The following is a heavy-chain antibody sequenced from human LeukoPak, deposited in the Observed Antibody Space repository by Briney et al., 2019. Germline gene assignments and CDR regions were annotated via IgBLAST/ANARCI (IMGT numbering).Heavy chain of an antibody. V-gene: IGHV3-23*01. J-gene: IGHJ4*02. D-gene: IGHD3-22*01. Sequence: GGSLRLSCAASGFTFSNYAMSWVRQAPGKGLEWVSTLSGTGGSTYYADSVKGRFTISRDNSKNTLYLQMNSLRAEDTAVYYCARDDSSGYYWSFDYWGQGTLVTVSS. CDR3: ARDDSSGYYWSFDY. CDR2: LSGTGGST. CDR1: GFTFSNYA.